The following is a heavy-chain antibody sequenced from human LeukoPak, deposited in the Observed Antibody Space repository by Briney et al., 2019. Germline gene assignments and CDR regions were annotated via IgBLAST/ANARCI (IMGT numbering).Heavy chain of an antibody. CDR3: AKPGYNRFDY. D-gene: IGHD5-24*01. CDR1: GFSFSSYA. V-gene: IGHV3-23*01. CDR2: FSGSGGST. Sequence: GGSLRLSCAASGFSFSSYAMSWVRQAPGKGLEWVSSFSGSGGSTYYADSVKGRFTISRDNSKNTLYLQMISLRAEDTAVYYCAKPGYNRFDYWGQGTLVTVSS. J-gene: IGHJ4*02.